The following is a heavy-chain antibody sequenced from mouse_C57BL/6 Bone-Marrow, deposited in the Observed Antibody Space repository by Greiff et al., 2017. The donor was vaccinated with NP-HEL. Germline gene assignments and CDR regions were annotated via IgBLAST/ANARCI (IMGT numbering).Heavy chain of an antibody. CDR3: ARVDYYGSSYLFAY. D-gene: IGHD1-1*01. Sequence: VQLQQPGAELVKPGASVKLSCKASGYTFTSYWMQWVKPRPGQGLEWIGEIDPSDSYTNYNQKFKGKATLTVDTSSSTAYMQLSSLTSEDSAVYYCARVDYYGSSYLFAYWGQGTLVTVSA. CDR1: GYTFTSYW. J-gene: IGHJ3*01. V-gene: IGHV1-50*01. CDR2: IDPSDSYT.